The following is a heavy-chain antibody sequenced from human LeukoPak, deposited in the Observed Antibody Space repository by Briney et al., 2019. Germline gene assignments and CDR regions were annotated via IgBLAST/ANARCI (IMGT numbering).Heavy chain of an antibody. J-gene: IGHJ4*02. V-gene: IGHV4-61*08. CDR2: IYYSGST. CDR1: GGSISSGGYY. D-gene: IGHD6-13*01. CDR3: ARSRVAAAGGFDY. Sequence: SETLSLTCTVSGGSISSGGYYWSWIRQPPGKGLEWIGYIYYSGSTNYNPSLKSRVTISVDTSKNQFSLKLSSVTAADTAVYYCARSRVAAAGGFDYWGQGTLVTVSS.